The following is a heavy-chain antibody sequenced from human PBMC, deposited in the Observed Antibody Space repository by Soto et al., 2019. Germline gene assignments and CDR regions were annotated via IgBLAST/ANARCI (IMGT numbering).Heavy chain of an antibody. CDR2: ISGSGGST. J-gene: IGHJ4*02. D-gene: IGHD2-15*01. CDR1: EFTFSSYA. Sequence: GGSLRLSCAASEFTFSSYAMSLVRQSPEKGLEWVSAISGSGGSTYYADSVKGRFTISRDNSKNTLYLQMNSLRAEDTDVYYCAKTPGPIPPLRGPPDYFDYSCQGTLGTGSS. CDR3: AKTPGPIPPLRGPPDYFDY. V-gene: IGHV3-23*01.